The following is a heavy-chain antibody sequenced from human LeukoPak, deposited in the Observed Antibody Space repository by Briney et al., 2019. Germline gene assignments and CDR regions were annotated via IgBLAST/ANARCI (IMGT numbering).Heavy chain of an antibody. D-gene: IGHD6-13*01. CDR2: ISSSGSTI. V-gene: IGHV3-48*03. J-gene: IGHJ5*02. Sequence: GGSLRLSCAASGFTFSSYEMNWVRQAPGKGLEWVSYISSSGSTIYYADSVKGRFTISRDNSKNTLYLQMNSLRAEDTAVYYCAKGDQYSRDWFDPWGQGTLVTVSS. CDR3: AKGDQYSRDWFDP. CDR1: GFTFSSYE.